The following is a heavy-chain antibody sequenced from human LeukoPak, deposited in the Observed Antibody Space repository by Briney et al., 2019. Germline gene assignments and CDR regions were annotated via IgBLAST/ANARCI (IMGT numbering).Heavy chain of an antibody. Sequence: GGSLRLSCAASGFTFSSYSMNWVRRAPGRGLEWVSSISSSSSYIYYADSVKGRFTISIDNAKNSLYLQMNSLRAEDTAVYYCARVSPSSGYSSSWYAVGKYYFDYWGQGTLVTVSS. J-gene: IGHJ4*02. CDR2: ISSSSSYI. CDR1: GFTFSSYS. V-gene: IGHV3-21*01. CDR3: ARVSPSSGYSSSWYAVGKYYFDY. D-gene: IGHD6-13*01.